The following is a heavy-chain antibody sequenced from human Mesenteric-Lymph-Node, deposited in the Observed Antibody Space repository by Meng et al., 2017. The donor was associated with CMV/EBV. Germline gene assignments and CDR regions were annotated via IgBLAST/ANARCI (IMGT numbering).Heavy chain of an antibody. Sequence: GESLKISCAASGFSFSSYGMHWVRQAPGKGLEWVAFITYDGSDKYYADSVKGRFTISRDNFKNTMYLQMNSLRAEDTSVYYCARDLLTSQGLDYWGQGTLVTVSS. V-gene: IGHV3-30*02. CDR3: ARDLLTSQGLDY. CDR1: GFSFSSYG. CDR2: ITYDGSDK. J-gene: IGHJ4*02.